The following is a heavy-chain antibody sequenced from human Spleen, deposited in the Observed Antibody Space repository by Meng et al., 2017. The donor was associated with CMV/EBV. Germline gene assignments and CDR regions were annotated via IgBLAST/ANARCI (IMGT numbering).Heavy chain of an antibody. CDR3: AKWYSSSGFFDY. J-gene: IGHJ4*02. D-gene: IGHD6-6*01. CDR1: GFTFSSYA. Sequence: GESLKISCAASGFTFSSYAMTWVRQAPGTGLGWVSTISGSAERTYYADSVKGRFTVSRDNSKNTLYLQMNSLRAEDTAVYYCAKWYSSSGFFDYWGQGTLVTVSS. CDR2: ISGSAERT. V-gene: IGHV3-23*01.